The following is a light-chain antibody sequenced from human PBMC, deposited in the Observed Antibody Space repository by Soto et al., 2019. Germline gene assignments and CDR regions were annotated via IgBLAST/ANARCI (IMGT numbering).Light chain of an antibody. Sequence: QSALTQPASVSGSPGQSITISCTGTSSDVGGYDLVSWYQHHPGKVPKLIIYEATKWPSGVSHRFSGSKSGSTASLTISGLQTEDESDYYCTSFTSSSTYVFGTGTKVTVL. CDR2: EAT. CDR3: TSFTSSSTYV. CDR1: SSDVGGYDL. J-gene: IGLJ1*01. V-gene: IGLV2-14*02.